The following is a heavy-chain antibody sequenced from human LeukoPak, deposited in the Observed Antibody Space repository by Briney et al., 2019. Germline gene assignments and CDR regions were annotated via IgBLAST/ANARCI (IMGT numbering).Heavy chain of an antibody. CDR3: ARRLCGGDCYSTFSY. J-gene: IGHJ4*02. D-gene: IGHD2-21*02. V-gene: IGHV4-39*01. CDR1: GDSISSSSYY. Sequence: SETLSLTCTVSGDSISSSSYYWGWIRQPPGKGLEWIGSIYNSGSTYYNPSLKSRVTISVDTSKNQFSLNLYSVTAADTAVYYCARRLCGGDCYSTFSYWGQGTLVTVSS. CDR2: IYNSGST.